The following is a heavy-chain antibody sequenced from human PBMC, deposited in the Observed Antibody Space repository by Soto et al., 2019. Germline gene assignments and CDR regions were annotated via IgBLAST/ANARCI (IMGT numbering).Heavy chain of an antibody. D-gene: IGHD5-12*01. Sequence: GETLKISCTSSGYSFSTYWIGWVRQKPGEGLEWMGIIYPGDSDTRYSPSFQGQVTISVDKSISSAYLQWSSLKASDTAIYYCARRPAGDRRGYSGPPSRSYGMDVWGPGXTVTVSS. CDR3: ARRPAGDRRGYSGPPSRSYGMDV. V-gene: IGHV5-51*01. J-gene: IGHJ6*02. CDR2: IYPGDSDT. CDR1: GYSFSTYW.